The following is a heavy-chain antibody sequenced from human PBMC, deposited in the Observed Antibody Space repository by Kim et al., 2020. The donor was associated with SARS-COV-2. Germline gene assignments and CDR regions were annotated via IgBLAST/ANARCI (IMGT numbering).Heavy chain of an antibody. V-gene: IGHV3-33*01. D-gene: IGHD3-16*01. J-gene: IGHJ4*02. CDR3: ARGLGATAFDY. CDR1: GFTFSSYG. CDR2: IWYDGSNK. Sequence: GGSLRLSCAASGFTFSSYGMHWVRQAPGKALEWVAVIWYDGSNKYYADSVKGRFTISRDNSKNTLYLQMNSLRAEDTAVYYCARGLGATAFDYWGQGTLVTVSS.